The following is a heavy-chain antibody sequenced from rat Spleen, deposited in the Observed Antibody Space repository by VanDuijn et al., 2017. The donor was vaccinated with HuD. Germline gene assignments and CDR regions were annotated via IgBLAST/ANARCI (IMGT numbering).Heavy chain of an antibody. J-gene: IGHJ3*01. Sequence: EVQLVESDGGLVQPGRSLNLSCAASGFTFSDYYMAWVRQAPTKGLEWVATINYDGSSTYYRDSVKGRFTISRDNAKNTLYLQMDSLRSEDTATYYCARHFSPADYYSSFPGLYWGQGTLVTVSS. CDR1: GFTFSDYY. V-gene: IGHV5-29*01. D-gene: IGHD1-2*01. CDR3: ARHFSPADYYSSFPGLY. CDR2: INYDGSST.